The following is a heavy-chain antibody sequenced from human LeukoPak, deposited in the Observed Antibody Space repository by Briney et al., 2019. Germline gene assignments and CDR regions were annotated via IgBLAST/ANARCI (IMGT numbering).Heavy chain of an antibody. Sequence: SETLSLTCTVSGGSISGYYWSWIRQPPGKGLEWIGYIYHSGSTYYNPSLKSRVTISVDRSKNQFSLKLSSVTAADTAVYYCARVSSSTSSDIIWFDPWGQGTLVTVSS. V-gene: IGHV4-59*12. CDR1: GGSISGYY. CDR2: IYHSGST. CDR3: ARVSSSTSSDIIWFDP. D-gene: IGHD2-2*01. J-gene: IGHJ5*02.